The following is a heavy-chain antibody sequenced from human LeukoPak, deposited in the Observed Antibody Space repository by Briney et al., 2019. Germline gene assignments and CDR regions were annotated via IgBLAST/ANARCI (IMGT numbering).Heavy chain of an antibody. CDR1: GNYW. V-gene: IGHV3-74*01. J-gene: IGHJ4*02. CDR3: VSFYETY. Sequence: GGSLRLSCAASGNYWMHWVCQVPGKGLVWVSHINSDGSWTSYADSVKGRFTISKDNAKNTVYLQMNSLRAEDTAVYYCVSFYETYWGRGTLVTVSS. CDR2: INSDGSWT. D-gene: IGHD2/OR15-2a*01.